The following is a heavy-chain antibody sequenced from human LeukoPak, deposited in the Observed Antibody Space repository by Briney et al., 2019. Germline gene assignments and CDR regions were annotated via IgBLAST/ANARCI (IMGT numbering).Heavy chain of an antibody. CDR3: ARSGSRPGRENGMDV. CDR2: ISAYNGNT. J-gene: IGHJ6*02. Sequence: ASVKVSCKASGYTFTSYGISWVRQAPGQGLEWMGWISAYNGNTNYVQKLQGRVTMTTDTSTSTAYMELSSLRSEDTAVYYCARSGSRPGRENGMDVWGQGTTVTVSS. CDR1: GYTFTSYG. V-gene: IGHV1-18*01. D-gene: IGHD1-26*01.